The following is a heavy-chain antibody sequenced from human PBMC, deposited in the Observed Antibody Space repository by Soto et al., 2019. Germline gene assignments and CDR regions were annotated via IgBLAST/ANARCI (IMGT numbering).Heavy chain of an antibody. V-gene: IGHV3-23*01. CDR3: AKDEVRGYSYGYLGASSTTSLYYGMDV. CDR2: ISGSGGST. D-gene: IGHD5-18*01. Sequence: EVQLLESGGGLVQPGGSLRLSCAASGFTFSSYAMSWVRQAPGKGLEWVSAISGSGGSTYYADSVKGRFTISRDNSKNTLYLQRNGLRAEDTAVYYCAKDEVRGYSYGYLGASSTTSLYYGMDVWGQGTTVTVSS. CDR1: GFTFSSYA. J-gene: IGHJ6*02.